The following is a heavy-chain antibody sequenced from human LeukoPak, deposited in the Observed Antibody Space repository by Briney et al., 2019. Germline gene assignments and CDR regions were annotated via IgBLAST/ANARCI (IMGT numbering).Heavy chain of an antibody. V-gene: IGHV3-23*01. CDR2: ISGSGGST. CDR3: AKEGCSSTSCFALSYYGMDV. J-gene: IGHJ6*02. CDR1: GFTFSSYA. Sequence: PGGSLRLSCAASGFTFSSYAMSWVRQAPGKGLEWVSTISGSGGSTYYADSVKGRFTISRDNSKNTLYLQMNSLRAEDTAVYFCAKEGCSSTSCFALSYYGMDVWGQGTTVTVSS. D-gene: IGHD2-2*01.